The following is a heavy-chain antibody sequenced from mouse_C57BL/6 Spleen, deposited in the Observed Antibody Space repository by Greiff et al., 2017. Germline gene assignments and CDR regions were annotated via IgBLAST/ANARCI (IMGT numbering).Heavy chain of an antibody. V-gene: IGHV1-15*01. CDR1: GYTFTDYE. CDR2: IDPETGGT. D-gene: IGHD2-5*01. CDR3: TYSNGDY. Sequence: QVQLQQSGAELVRPGASVTLSCKASGYTFTDYEMHWVKQTPVHGLEWIGAIDPETGGTAYNQKFKGKAILTADKSSSTAYMELRSLTSEDSAVXYCTYSNGDYWGQGTTLTVSS. J-gene: IGHJ2*01.